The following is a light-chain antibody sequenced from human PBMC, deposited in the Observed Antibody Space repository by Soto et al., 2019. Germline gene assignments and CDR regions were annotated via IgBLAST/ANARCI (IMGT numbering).Light chain of an antibody. CDR3: SSYAGSNNV. J-gene: IGLJ1*01. V-gene: IGLV2-8*01. Sequence: QSALTQPASVSGSPGQSITISCTGTSSDVGGYHYVSWYQQHPGKVPKLMIYEVSKRPSGVPDRFSGSKSGNTASLTVSGLQAEDEADYYCSSYAGSNNVFGTGTKLTVL. CDR1: SSDVGGYHY. CDR2: EVS.